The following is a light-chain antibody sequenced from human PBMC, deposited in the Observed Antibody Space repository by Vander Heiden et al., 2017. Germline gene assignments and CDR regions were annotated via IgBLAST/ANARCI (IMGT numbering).Light chain of an antibody. V-gene: IGLV4-69*01. CDR3: QTWGTGIQV. CDR1: SGHSNYA. Sequence: QLVLTQSPSASASLGASVKLTCTLSSGHSNYAIAWHQQQPEKGPRYLMKLNGDGSHTKGDGIPDRFSGSSSGAERYLTISSLQSEDEADYYCQTWGTGIQVFGGGTKLTVL. J-gene: IGLJ2*01. CDR2: LNGDGSH.